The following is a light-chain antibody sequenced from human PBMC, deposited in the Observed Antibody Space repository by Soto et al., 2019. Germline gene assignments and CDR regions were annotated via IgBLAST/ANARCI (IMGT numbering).Light chain of an antibody. CDR2: WAS. CDR3: QQYYSTPIT. Sequence: DIVMTQSPDSLAVSLGERATINFKSSQSILYSSNNKEKLAWYQQKPGQPPKLLIYWASTRESGVPDRFSGSGSGTDFTLTISSLQAEDVAVYYCQQYYSTPITFGQGTRLEIK. V-gene: IGKV4-1*01. CDR1: QSILYSSNNKEK. J-gene: IGKJ5*01.